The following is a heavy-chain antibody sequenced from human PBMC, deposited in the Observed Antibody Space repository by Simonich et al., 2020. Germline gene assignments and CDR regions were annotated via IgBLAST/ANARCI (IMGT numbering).Heavy chain of an antibody. CDR3: ARDGERYCGGDCYSYFDY. CDR1: GFTFSSYA. Sequence: QVQLVESGGGVVQPGRALRLSCAASGFTFSSYAMHWVRQAPGKGLEWGAVKSSEESNKYTAEPVKGRFTISRDNSKNTLYLQMNSLRAEDTAVYYCARDGERYCGGDCYSYFDYWGQGTLVTVTS. J-gene: IGHJ4*02. V-gene: IGHV3-30*07. CDR2: KSSEESNK. D-gene: IGHD2-21*02.